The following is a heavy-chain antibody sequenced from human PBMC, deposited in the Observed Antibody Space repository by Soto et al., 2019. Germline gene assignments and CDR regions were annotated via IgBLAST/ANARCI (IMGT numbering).Heavy chain of an antibody. CDR1: GGSFGKSA. V-gene: IGHV1-69*01. J-gene: IGHJ4*02. D-gene: IGHD3-3*01. CDR2: FIPVYRTL. Sequence: QVQLVQSGAEVKKPGSSVKVSCKASGGSFGKSAINWVRQTPGQGLEWLGGFIPVYRTLNYAKKFQGRVTITADEATGTAYMTLSSLASDDTAVYYCATGVIWIGYFTVDSWGQGTRVTVSS. CDR3: ATGVIWIGYFTVDS.